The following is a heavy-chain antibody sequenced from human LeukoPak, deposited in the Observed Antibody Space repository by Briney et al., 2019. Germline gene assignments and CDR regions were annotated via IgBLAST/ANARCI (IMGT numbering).Heavy chain of an antibody. CDR3: ARIGQLAAGIYFDY. CDR2: IYYSGST. D-gene: IGHD6-13*01. J-gene: IGHJ4*02. CDR1: GGSISSYY. Sequence: SETLSLTCTVSGGSISSYYRSWIRQPPGKGLEWIGYIYYSGSTNYNPSLKSRVTISVDTSKNQFSLKLSSVTAADTAVYYCARIGQLAAGIYFDYWGQGTLVTVSS. V-gene: IGHV4-59*01.